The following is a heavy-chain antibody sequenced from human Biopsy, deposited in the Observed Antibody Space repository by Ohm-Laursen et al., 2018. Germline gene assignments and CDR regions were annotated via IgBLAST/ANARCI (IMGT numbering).Heavy chain of an antibody. CDR3: ARGSLKMDY. D-gene: IGHD3-9*01. CDR2: IFPTGIT. V-gene: IGHV4-4*07. Sequence: SQTLSLTCTVSGTSLSNFYWSWIRQPAGKGLEWIGRIFPTGITNYNPSLKSRVTMSVDTSKNGFSLRLTSVTAADTAVYYCARGSLKMDYWGQGTLVTVSS. CDR1: GTSLSNFY. J-gene: IGHJ4*02.